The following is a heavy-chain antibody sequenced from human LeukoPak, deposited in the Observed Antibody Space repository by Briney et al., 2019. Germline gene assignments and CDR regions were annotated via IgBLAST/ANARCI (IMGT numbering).Heavy chain of an antibody. CDR3: AKQPGAGDPGAFDM. CDR1: GFTFSSYA. V-gene: IGHV3-30-3*02. Sequence: PGKSLRLSCAASGFTFSSYAIHWVRQAPGKGLEWVAVISYDGSDKYHADSVKGRFTISRDNSKNTLYLQMNSLRAEDTAVYYCAKQPGAGDPGAFDMWGQGTMVTVSS. D-gene: IGHD1-26*01. J-gene: IGHJ3*02. CDR2: ISYDGSDK.